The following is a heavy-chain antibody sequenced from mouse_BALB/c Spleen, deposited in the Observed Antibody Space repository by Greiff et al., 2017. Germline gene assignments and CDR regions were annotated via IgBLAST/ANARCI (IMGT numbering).Heavy chain of an antibody. V-gene: IGHV2-9*02. Sequence: VKLMESGPGLVAPSQSLSITCTVSGFSLTSYGVHWVRQPPGKGLEWLGVIWAGGSTNYNSALMSRLSISKDNSKSQVFLKMNSLQTDDTAMYYCARDRNWLAAYYFDYWGQGTTLTVSS. J-gene: IGHJ2*01. CDR3: ARDRNWLAAYYFDY. D-gene: IGHD1-2*01. CDR1: GFSLTSYG. CDR2: IWAGGST.